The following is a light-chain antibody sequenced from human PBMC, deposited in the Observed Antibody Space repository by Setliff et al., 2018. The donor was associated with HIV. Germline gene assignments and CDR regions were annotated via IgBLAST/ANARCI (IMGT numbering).Light chain of an antibody. J-gene: IGLJ1*01. Sequence: QSALTQPASVSGSPGQSITISCTGTSSDIGAYNYVSWYQQHPGKALKLMIYDVSSRPSGVSNRFSGSKSGNTASLTISGLQAEDEADYYCSSYTSSGTLVFGTGTKVTVL. CDR3: SSYTSSGTLV. V-gene: IGLV2-14*01. CDR1: SSDIGAYNY. CDR2: DVS.